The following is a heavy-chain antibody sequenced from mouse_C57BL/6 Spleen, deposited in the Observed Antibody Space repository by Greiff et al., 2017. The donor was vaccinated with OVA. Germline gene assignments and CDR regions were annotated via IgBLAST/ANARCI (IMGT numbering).Heavy chain of an antibody. CDR3: ARGGEDYAMDY. CDR2: ISDGGSYT. J-gene: IGHJ4*01. V-gene: IGHV5-4*01. D-gene: IGHD2-13*01. CDR1: GFTFSSYA. Sequence: EVQLVESGGGLVKPGGSPKLSCAASGFTFSSYAMSWVRQTPEKRLEWVATISDGGSYTYYPDNVKGRFTISRDNAKNNLYLQMSHLKSEDTAMYYCARGGEDYAMDYWGQGTSVTVSS.